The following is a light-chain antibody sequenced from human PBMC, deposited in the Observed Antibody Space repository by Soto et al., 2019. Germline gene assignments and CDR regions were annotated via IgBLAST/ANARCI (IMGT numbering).Light chain of an antibody. CDR2: GAS. CDR3: QQYGSSPYT. V-gene: IGKV3-20*01. J-gene: IGKJ2*01. CDR1: QSVSSSY. Sequence: EIVLTQSPGTQSLSPGERATLSCRASQSVSSSYLAWYQQKPGQAPRLLIYGASSRATGIPDRFSGSGSGTDCTLTISRLEPEDFAVYYCQQYGSSPYTFGQGTKLEIK.